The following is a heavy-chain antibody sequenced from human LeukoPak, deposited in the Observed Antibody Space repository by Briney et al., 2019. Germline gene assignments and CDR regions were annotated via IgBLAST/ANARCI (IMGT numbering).Heavy chain of an antibody. CDR1: GYTFTGYY. CDR3: ARVKDRFSGSYYVGSGFDI. CDR2: INPYNGNT. V-gene: IGHV1-18*04. D-gene: IGHD1-26*01. J-gene: IGHJ3*02. Sequence: ASVKVSCKASGYTFTGYYMHWVRQAPGQGLEWLGWINPYNGNTNYAQKLQGRVTMTTDTSTSTVYMELRTLISDDTAVYYCARVKDRFSGSYYVGSGFDIWGQGTTVTVSS.